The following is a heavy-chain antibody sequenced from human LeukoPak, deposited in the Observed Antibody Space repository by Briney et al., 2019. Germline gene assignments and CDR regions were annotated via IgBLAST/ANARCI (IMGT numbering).Heavy chain of an antibody. V-gene: IGHV4-39*01. J-gene: IGHJ4*02. CDR2: MCFSGNT. CDR3: ARRRGYSDRLDY. D-gene: IGHD1-1*01. CDR1: GGSLSSSSYC. Sequence: SETLSLTCTVPGGSLSSSSYCCDWIRRPPGKGLEWIGSMCFSGNTYYNPSLKSRVTVSAETSKNQFSLRLSSVTVADTAVYFCARRRGYSDRLDYWGQGTLVTVSS.